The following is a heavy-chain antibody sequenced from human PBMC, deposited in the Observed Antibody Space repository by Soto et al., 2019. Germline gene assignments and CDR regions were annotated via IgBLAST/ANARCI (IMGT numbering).Heavy chain of an antibody. CDR1: GFTFSSYA. Sequence: GGALRLSCAASGFTFSSYAMSWVRQAPGKGLEWVSAISGSGGSTYYADSVKGRFTISRDNSKNTLYLQMNSLRAEDTAVYYCAKTPPAYYDFWSGYPFDYWGQGTLVTVSS. J-gene: IGHJ4*02. D-gene: IGHD3-3*01. CDR3: AKTPPAYYDFWSGYPFDY. CDR2: ISGSGGST. V-gene: IGHV3-23*01.